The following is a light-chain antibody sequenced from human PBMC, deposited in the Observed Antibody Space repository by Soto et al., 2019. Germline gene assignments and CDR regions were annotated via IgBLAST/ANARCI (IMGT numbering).Light chain of an antibody. CDR3: QQRSNWPTIT. CDR2: GAS. Sequence: ENVLTQSPGTLSLSPGAGAPLYCRARQSVSSNYLAWYQQKPGQAPRLLVYGASRRATGIPDRFSGSVSGTDFTLTISSLKPEDFAVYFCQQRSNWPTITFCQGTRLEIK. J-gene: IGKJ5*01. CDR1: QSVSSNY. V-gene: IGKV3D-20*02.